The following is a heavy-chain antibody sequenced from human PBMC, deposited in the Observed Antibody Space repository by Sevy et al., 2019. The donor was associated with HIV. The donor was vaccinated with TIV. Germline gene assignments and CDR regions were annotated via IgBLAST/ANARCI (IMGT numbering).Heavy chain of an antibody. CDR3: ARDQWSYRYSPGRY. CDR2: TSFGGNVK. J-gene: IGHJ4*02. V-gene: IGHV3-30*03. D-gene: IGHD3-16*02. CDR1: GFTFNAYG. Sequence: GGSLRLSCEASGFTFNAYGMHWVRLAPGKGLEWVAVTSFGGNVKYYADSVKGRFTISRDNSKKTLHLQMNSLRPEDTAVYYCARDQWSYRYSPGRYWGQGTLVTVSS.